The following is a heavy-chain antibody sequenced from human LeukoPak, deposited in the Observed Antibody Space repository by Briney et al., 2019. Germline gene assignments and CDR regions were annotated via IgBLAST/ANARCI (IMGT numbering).Heavy chain of an antibody. Sequence: SETLSLTSAVYGGSFSGYYWSWIPQPPGKGLEWIGEINHSGSTNYNPSLKSRVTISADTSKNQFPLKLSSVTATNTAVYYCARGHGCCSSTSCYTIHRSNANGFDGWGQGTLVTVSS. CDR1: GGSFSGYY. CDR2: INHSGST. J-gene: IGHJ5*02. D-gene: IGHD2-2*02. V-gene: IGHV4-34*01. CDR3: ARGHGCCSSTSCYTIHRSNANGFDG.